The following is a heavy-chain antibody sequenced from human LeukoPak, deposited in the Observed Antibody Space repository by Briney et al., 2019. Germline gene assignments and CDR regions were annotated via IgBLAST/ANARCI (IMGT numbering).Heavy chain of an antibody. CDR3: AGNYDSWTGLNY. Sequence: PGGSLKLSCAASGFTFSGSAMHWVRQAPGKGLEWVGHIGNKVSNYATEYAASLRGRFTISRDESKDTAYLQVNSLKTEDTAVYYCAGNYDSWTGLNYWGQGALVTVSS. D-gene: IGHD3-3*01. CDR1: GFTFSGSA. CDR2: IGNKVSNYAT. V-gene: IGHV3-73*01. J-gene: IGHJ4*02.